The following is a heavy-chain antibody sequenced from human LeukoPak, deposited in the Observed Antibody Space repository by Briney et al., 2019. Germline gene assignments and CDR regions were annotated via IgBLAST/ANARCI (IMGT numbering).Heavy chain of an antibody. D-gene: IGHD2-2*01. J-gene: IGHJ4*02. V-gene: IGHV4-59*12. Sequence: SETLSLTCTVSGGSINSYYWSWIRQPPGKGLEWIGYIYYSGSTNYNPSLKSRVTISVDTSKNQFSLNLNSVTAADTAVYYCARGRRYCSSTSCYGRGYYFDYWGQGTLVTVSS. CDR1: GGSINSYY. CDR3: ARGRRYCSSTSCYGRGYYFDY. CDR2: IYYSGST.